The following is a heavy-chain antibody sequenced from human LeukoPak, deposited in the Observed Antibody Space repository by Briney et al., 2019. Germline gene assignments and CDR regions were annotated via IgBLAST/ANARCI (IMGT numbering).Heavy chain of an antibody. CDR3: AKDRQGSLFDY. CDR2: ISGSGGST. V-gene: IGHV3-23*01. J-gene: IGHJ4*02. Sequence: SCKASGYTFSSYAMSWVRQAPGKGLEWVSAISGSGGSTYYADSVKGRFTISRDNSKNTLYLQMNSLRAEDTAVYYCAKDRQGSLFDYWGQGTLVTVSS. CDR1: GYTFSSYA.